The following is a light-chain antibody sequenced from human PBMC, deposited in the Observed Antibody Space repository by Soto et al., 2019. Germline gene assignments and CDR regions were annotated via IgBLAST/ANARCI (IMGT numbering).Light chain of an antibody. CDR2: RNS. CDR3: AAWDDSLSGWV. J-gene: IGLJ3*02. Sequence: QSVLTQPPSVSGAPGQRVTISCTGSSSNIGAGYDVHWYQQLPGTAPKLLIYRNSNRPSGVPDRFSGSKSGTSASLAISGLRSEDEADYYCAAWDDSLSGWVFGGGTKVTVL. CDR1: SSNIGAGYD. V-gene: IGLV1-40*01.